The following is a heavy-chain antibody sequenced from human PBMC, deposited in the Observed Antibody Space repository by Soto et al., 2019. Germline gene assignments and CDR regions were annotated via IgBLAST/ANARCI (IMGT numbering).Heavy chain of an antibody. CDR2: ISGSGGST. CDR3: ATRGSGNYYDY. J-gene: IGHJ4*02. D-gene: IGHD1-26*01. CDR1: GFTFSSYA. V-gene: IGHV3-23*01. Sequence: EVQLLESWGGMVQPGGSLRLSCAASGFTFSSYAMRWVRQAPGKGLEWVSAISGSGGSTYYADSVKGRFTISRDNSKNMLYLQMNSLRAEDTAVYYCATRGSGNYYDYWGQGTLVTVSS.